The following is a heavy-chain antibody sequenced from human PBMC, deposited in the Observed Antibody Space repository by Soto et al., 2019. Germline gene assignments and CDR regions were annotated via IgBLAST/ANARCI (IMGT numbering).Heavy chain of an antibody. CDR3: ARDYGDYSDYYYGMDV. Sequence: QVQLQESGPGLVKPSETLSLTCTVSGGSVSSGSYYWSWIRQPPGKGLEWIGYIYYSGSTNYNPSLKSRVTISVDPSKNQFSLKLSSVTAADTAVYYCARDYGDYSDYYYGMDVWGQGTTVTVSS. J-gene: IGHJ6*02. CDR2: IYYSGST. D-gene: IGHD4-17*01. V-gene: IGHV4-61*01. CDR1: GGSVSSGSYY.